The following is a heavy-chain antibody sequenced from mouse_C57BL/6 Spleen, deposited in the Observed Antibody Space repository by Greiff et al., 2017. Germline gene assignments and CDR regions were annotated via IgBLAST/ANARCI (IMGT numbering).Heavy chain of an antibody. CDR1: GYTFTSYW. Sequence: QVQLQQPGAELVRPGSSVKLSCKASGYTFTSYWMHWVKQRPIQGLEWIGNIDPSAGDTHYNQTFKVKATLTVDTSSITANMQLSSLTAEDSAVDYCARDGRGGYAMGDWGQGATVTVAT. CDR2: IDPSAGDT. J-gene: IGHJ4*01. CDR3: ARDGRGGYAMGD. V-gene: IGHV1-52*01. D-gene: IGHD2-3*01.